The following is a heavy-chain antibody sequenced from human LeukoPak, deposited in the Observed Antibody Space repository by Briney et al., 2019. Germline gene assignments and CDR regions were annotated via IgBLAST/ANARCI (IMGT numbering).Heavy chain of an antibody. CDR1: GYTFTSYY. D-gene: IGHD1-26*01. Sequence: ASVKVSCKASGYTFTSYYMHWVRQAPGQGLEWMGIINPSGGSTSYAQKFQGRVTMIRDTSISTAYMEMSRLTSDDTAVYYCARGAVRVVGYFDYWGQGTLVTVSS. CDR3: ARGAVRVVGYFDY. J-gene: IGHJ4*02. V-gene: IGHV1-46*01. CDR2: INPSGGST.